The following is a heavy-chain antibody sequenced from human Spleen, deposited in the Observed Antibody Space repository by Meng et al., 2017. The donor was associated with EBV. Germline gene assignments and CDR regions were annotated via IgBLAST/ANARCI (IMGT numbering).Heavy chain of an antibody. Sequence: QVQLQESGPRLVKPSETLSLTCTVSGGSVSSGSYYWTWIRQPPGKGLEWIGNIYYSGYINYNPSLKSRVTISVDTSKNQFSLRLSSVAAADTAVYYCAREQRNRYYYFDYWGQGTLVIVAS. CDR3: AREQRNRYYYFDY. J-gene: IGHJ4*02. D-gene: IGHD3-16*01. V-gene: IGHV4-61*01. CDR1: GGSVSSGSYY. CDR2: IYYSGYI.